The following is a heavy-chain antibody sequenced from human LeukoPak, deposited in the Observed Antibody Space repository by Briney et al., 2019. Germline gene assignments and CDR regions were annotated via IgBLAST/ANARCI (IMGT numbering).Heavy chain of an antibody. CDR2: FDPEDGET. D-gene: IGHD4-17*01. CDR1: GYTFTGYY. V-gene: IGHV1-24*01. Sequence: ASVKVSCKASGYTFTGYYMHWVRQAPGKGLEWMGGFDPEDGETIYAQKFQGRVTMTEDTSTDTAYMELSSLISEDTAVYYCATQGDDYGDYVDYWGQGTLVTVSS. J-gene: IGHJ4*02. CDR3: ATQGDDYGDYVDY.